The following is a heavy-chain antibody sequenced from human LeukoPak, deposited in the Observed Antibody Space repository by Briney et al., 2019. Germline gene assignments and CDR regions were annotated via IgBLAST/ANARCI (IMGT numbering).Heavy chain of an antibody. CDR3: ARDSIALMIVVVPNAFDI. V-gene: IGHV3-30-3*01. J-gene: IGHJ3*02. CDR1: GFTFSSYA. CDR2: ISYDGSNK. D-gene: IGHD3-22*01. Sequence: GGSLRLSCAASGFTFSSYAMHWVRQAPGKGLEWVAVISYDGSNKYYADSVKGRFTISRDNSKNTLYLQMNSLRAEDTAVYYCARDSIALMIVVVPNAFDIWGQGTMVTVSS.